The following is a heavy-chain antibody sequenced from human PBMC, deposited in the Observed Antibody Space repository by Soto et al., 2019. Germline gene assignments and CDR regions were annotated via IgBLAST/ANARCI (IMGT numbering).Heavy chain of an antibody. CDR3: VREEASGSSGITYYYYYNGINV. CDR1: GFTFSRYN. J-gene: IGHJ6*02. Sequence: GGSLRLSCVASGFTFSRYNIQWVRQAPGKGLEWVAYVTTSGDTVFYADSVEGRFAIFRGVATNSVHLQMHSLRDEDTAVYYCVREEASGSSGITYYYYYNGINVGGQGPPVTVSS. D-gene: IGHD3-10*01. V-gene: IGHV3-48*02. CDR2: VTTSGDTV.